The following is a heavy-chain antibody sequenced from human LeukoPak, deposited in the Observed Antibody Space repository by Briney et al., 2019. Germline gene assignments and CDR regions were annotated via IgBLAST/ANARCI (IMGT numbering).Heavy chain of an antibody. CDR2: MNPNTGNT. V-gene: IGHV1-8*01. CDR1: GYIFTSYD. Sequence: ASVKVSCKASGYIFTSYDINWLRQASGQGLEWMGWMNPNTGNTGYAQKFRGRVTMTRNTSISTAYMELSSLRSEDTAVYYCARVAAEVVGVPGAIGFGWLRRDYYYMDVWGKGTTVTVSS. J-gene: IGHJ6*03. CDR3: ARVAAEVVGVPGAIGFGWLRRDYYYMDV. D-gene: IGHD2-2*02.